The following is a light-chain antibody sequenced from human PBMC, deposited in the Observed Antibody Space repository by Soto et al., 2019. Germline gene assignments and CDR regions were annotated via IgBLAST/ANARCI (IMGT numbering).Light chain of an antibody. Sequence: QPVLTQSPSAPASLGASVKLTCTLSRGHSSYAIAWHQQQPEKGPRYLMKLNSDGSHSKGDGIPDRFSGSSSGAERYLTISSLQSEDEADYYCQTWGTGIVVFGGGTQLTVL. CDR2: LNSDGSH. CDR3: QTWGTGIVV. V-gene: IGLV4-69*01. J-gene: IGLJ2*01. CDR1: RGHSSYA.